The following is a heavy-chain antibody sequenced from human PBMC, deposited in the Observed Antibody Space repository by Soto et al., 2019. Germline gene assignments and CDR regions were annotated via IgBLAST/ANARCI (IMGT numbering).Heavy chain of an antibody. Sequence: GASVKVSCKASGGTFSSYAISWVRQAPGQGLEWMGGIIPIFGTANYAQKFQGRVTITADESTSTAYMELSSLRSEDTAVYYCARPLPLEYDYVWGSHYYYYGMDVWGQGTTVTVSS. V-gene: IGHV1-69*13. CDR3: ARPLPLEYDYVWGSHYYYYGMDV. J-gene: IGHJ6*02. D-gene: IGHD3-16*01. CDR2: IIPIFGTA. CDR1: GGTFSSYA.